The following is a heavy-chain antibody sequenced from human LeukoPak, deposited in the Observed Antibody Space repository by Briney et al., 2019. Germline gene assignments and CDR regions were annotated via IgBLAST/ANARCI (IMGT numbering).Heavy chain of an antibody. J-gene: IGHJ4*02. Sequence: ASVKVSCKASGFTFTAYHMHWVRQAPGQGLEWMGWINPNSGGTNYAQKFQGRVTMTRDTSISTAYMELSGLRSEDTAVYYCARMYYYDSSGYYYYFDYWGQGTLVTVSS. CDR3: ARMYYYDSSGYYYYFDY. V-gene: IGHV1-2*02. CDR1: GFTFTAYH. D-gene: IGHD3-22*01. CDR2: INPNSGGT.